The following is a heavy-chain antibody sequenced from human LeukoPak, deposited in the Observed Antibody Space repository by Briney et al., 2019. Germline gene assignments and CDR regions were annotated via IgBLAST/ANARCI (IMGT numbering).Heavy chain of an antibody. CDR2: FDPEDGET. D-gene: IGHD4/OR15-4a*01. J-gene: IGHJ3*02. CDR3: ADYIMTLDAFDI. CDR1: GYTLTELS. Sequence: ASVKVSCKVSGYTLTELSMHWVRQAPGKGLEWMGGFDPEDGETIYAQKFQGRVTMTEDTPTDTAYMELSSLRSEDTAVYYCADYIMTLDAFDIWGQGTMVTVSS. V-gene: IGHV1-24*01.